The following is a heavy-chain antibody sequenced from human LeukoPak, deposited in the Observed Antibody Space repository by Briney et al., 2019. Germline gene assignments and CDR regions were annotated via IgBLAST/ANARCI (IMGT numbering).Heavy chain of an antibody. V-gene: IGHV4-38-2*02. J-gene: IGHJ4*02. Sequence: PGGSLRLSCAASGFTFSSYAMSWVRQPPGEGLEWIGSVYHSGITYYTPSLKSRVSISVDTSKNQFSLKVTSVTAADTAVYYCAREWQYQFDYWGQGSLVTVSS. CDR2: VYHSGIT. D-gene: IGHD4-11*01. CDR1: GFTFSSYA. CDR3: AREWQYQFDY.